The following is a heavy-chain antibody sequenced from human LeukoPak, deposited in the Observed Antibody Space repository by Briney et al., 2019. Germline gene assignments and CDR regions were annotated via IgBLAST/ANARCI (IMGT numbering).Heavy chain of an antibody. CDR1: GFTFSSYS. V-gene: IGHV3-21*01. Sequence: PGGSLRLSCAASGFTFSSYSMNWVRQAPGKGLEWVSSISSSSSWIYYADSVKGRFTISRDNAKNSLYLQMNSLRAEDTAVYYCARDKLYCTNGVCYKGSTFDYWGQGTLVTVSS. D-gene: IGHD2-8*01. CDR2: ISSSSSWI. CDR3: ARDKLYCTNGVCYKGSTFDY. J-gene: IGHJ4*02.